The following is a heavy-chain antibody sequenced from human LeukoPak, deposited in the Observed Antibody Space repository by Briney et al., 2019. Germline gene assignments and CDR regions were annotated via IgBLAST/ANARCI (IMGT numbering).Heavy chain of an antibody. CDR1: GYSFTSYW. J-gene: IGHJ4*02. CDR3: ARHVYYYDSSGYYYQLFDY. D-gene: IGHD3-22*01. CDR2: IYPGDSDT. Sequence: GESLKISCKGSGYSFTSYWIGWVRQMPGKGLKWMGIIYPGDSDTRYSPSFQGQVTISADKTISTAYLQWSSLKASDTAMYYCARHVYYYDSSGYYYQLFDYWGQGTLVTVSS. V-gene: IGHV5-51*01.